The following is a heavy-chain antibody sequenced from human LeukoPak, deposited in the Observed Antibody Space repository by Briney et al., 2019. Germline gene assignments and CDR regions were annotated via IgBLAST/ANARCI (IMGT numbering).Heavy chain of an antibody. V-gene: IGHV1-2*02. Sequence: GASVKVSCKASGYTFTGYSIHWVRQAPGQGLEWMGWVNPNSGDTNYAQKFQGRVTMATDTSITTAYMELSRLTSDDTAVYYCARGAISGSYYFDYWGQGTLVTVS. CDR3: ARGAISGSYYFDY. CDR2: VNPNSGDT. CDR1: GYTFTGYS. D-gene: IGHD1-26*01. J-gene: IGHJ4*02.